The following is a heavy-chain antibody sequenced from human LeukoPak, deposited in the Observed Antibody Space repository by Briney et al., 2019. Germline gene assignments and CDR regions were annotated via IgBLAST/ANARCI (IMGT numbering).Heavy chain of an antibody. CDR3: ARVRATLFGVAMDYMDV. Sequence: PSEALSLTCTVSGGSISSYYWSWIRQPPGKGLEWIGYIYYSGSTNYNPSLKSRVTISVDTSKNQLSLKLSSVTAADTAVYYCARVRATLFGVAMDYMDVWGKGNTVTVSS. CDR2: IYYSGST. V-gene: IGHV4-59*01. D-gene: IGHD3-3*01. J-gene: IGHJ6*03. CDR1: GGSISSYY.